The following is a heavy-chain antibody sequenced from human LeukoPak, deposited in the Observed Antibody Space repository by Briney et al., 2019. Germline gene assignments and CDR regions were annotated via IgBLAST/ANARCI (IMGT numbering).Heavy chain of an antibody. CDR2: IYYSGST. J-gene: IGHJ4*02. CDR1: GGSISSYY. Sequence: PSETLSLTCTVSGGSISSYYWSWIRQPPGKGLEWIGYIYYSGSTNYNPSLKSRVTISVDTSKNQFSLKLSSVTAADTAVYYCARVGLNYYDSSGYYVDYWGQGTLVTVSS. D-gene: IGHD3-22*01. CDR3: ARVGLNYYDSSGYYVDY. V-gene: IGHV4-59*12.